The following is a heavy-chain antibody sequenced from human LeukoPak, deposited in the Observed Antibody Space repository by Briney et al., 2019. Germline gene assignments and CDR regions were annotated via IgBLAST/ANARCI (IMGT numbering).Heavy chain of an antibody. CDR1: GGTFSSYA. CDR2: IIPIFGTA. CDR3: ARLTRYCSSTSCYTGDYYYYYMDV. D-gene: IGHD2-2*02. Sequence: GASVKVSCKASGGTFSSYAISWVRQAPGQGLEWMGGIIPIFGTANYAQKFQGGVTITTDESTSTAYMELSSLRSEDTAVYYCARLTRYCSSTSCYTGDYYYYYMDVWGKGTTVTVSS. V-gene: IGHV1-69*05. J-gene: IGHJ6*03.